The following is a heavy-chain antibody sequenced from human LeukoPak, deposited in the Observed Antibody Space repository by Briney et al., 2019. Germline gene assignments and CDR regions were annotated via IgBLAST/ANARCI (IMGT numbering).Heavy chain of an antibody. J-gene: IGHJ4*02. V-gene: IGHV3-23*01. Sequence: GGSLRLTCEASGFTFSRFAMTWVRRAPGKGLEWVSTIGALGGSTNYAASVKGRFTISRDNSKNTLYLQMNSLRAEDTAVYYCAKKGYYDGSGYYMYYFDHWGQGTLVTVSS. CDR2: IGALGGST. CDR3: AKKGYYDGSGYYMYYFDH. D-gene: IGHD3-22*01. CDR1: GFTFSRFA.